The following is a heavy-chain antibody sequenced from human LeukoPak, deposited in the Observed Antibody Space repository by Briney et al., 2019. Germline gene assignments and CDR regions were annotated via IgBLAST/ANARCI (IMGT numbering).Heavy chain of an antibody. V-gene: IGHV3-23*01. CDR1: GFTFSSYA. D-gene: IGHD2-2*01. J-gene: IGHJ4*02. Sequence: GGSLRLSCAASGFTFSSYAMSWVRQAPGKGLEWVSAISGSGGSTYYADSVKGRFTISRDNPKNTLYLQMNNLRAEDTAVYYCATNAGYCSSTSCYPELNYFDYWGQGTLVTVSS. CDR2: ISGSGGST. CDR3: ATNAGYCSSTSCYPELNYFDY.